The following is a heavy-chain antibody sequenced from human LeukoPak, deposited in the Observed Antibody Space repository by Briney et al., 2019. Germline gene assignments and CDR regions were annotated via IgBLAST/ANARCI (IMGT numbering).Heavy chain of an antibody. D-gene: IGHD3-10*01. J-gene: IGHJ6*03. CDR3: ARRGFGELFKFTYYMDV. V-gene: IGHV4-39*01. Sequence: SETLSLTCTVSGGSISNSSYYWGWIRQPPGKGLEWIGNIYYSGSTYYNPSLKSRVTISVDTSKNHFSLKLSSVTAADTAVYYCARRGFGELFKFTYYMDVWGKGTTVTISS. CDR1: GGSISNSSYY. CDR2: IYYSGST.